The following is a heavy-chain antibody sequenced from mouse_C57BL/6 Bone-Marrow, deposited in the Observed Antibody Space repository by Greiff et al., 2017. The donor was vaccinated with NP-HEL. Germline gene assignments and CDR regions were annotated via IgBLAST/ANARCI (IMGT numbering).Heavy chain of an antibody. CDR3: ARDRGADDYLYLDFDV. Sequence: ESGPGLVLPPPKVFLTCTVTGISITTGHYRWCWIRQFPGNNLVWLGSIYYSGTITSNHSPTSRTTILSNTPKNQFVLEMNSLTAEDTAKYYCARDRGADDYLYLDFDVWGTGTTVTCSS. D-gene: IGHD2-4*01. CDR1: GISITTGHYR. J-gene: IGHJ1*03. V-gene: IGHV3-5*01. CDR2: IYYSGTI.